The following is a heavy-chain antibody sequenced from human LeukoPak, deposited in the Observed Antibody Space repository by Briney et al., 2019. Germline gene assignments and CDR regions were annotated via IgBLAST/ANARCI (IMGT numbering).Heavy chain of an antibody. J-gene: IGHJ4*02. V-gene: IGHV3-48*04. D-gene: IGHD1-26*01. CDR1: GFTFRSYG. CDR3: ARDSGGYGYSGSYYGLDC. Sequence: GGSLRLSCAASGFTFRSYGMHWVRQAPGKGLEWVSYISSSGSTIYYADSVKGRFTISRDNAKNSLYLQMNSLRAEDTAVYYCARDSGGYGYSGSYYGLDCWGQGTLVTVSS. CDR2: ISSSGSTI.